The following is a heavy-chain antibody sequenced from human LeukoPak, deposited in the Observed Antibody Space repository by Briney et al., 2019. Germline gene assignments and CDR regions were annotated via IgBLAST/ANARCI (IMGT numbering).Heavy chain of an antibody. Sequence: GGSLRLSCAASGFTFDDYAMHWVRQAPGKGLEWVSGISWNSGSIGYADSVKGRFTISRDNAENSLYLQMNSLRAEDMALYYCAKDVYSSVTGCGYWGQGTLVTVSS. CDR3: AKDVYSSVTGCGY. V-gene: IGHV3-9*03. CDR2: ISWNSGSI. D-gene: IGHD2-21*02. CDR1: GFTFDDYA. J-gene: IGHJ4*02.